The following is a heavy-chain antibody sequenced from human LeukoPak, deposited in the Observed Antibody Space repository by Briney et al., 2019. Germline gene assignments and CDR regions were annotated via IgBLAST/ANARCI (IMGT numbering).Heavy chain of an antibody. CDR1: GGSINSYY. Sequence: SETLFLTCTVSGGSINSYYWNWIRQPAGKGLEWIGRMYTSGSTYYNPALKSRVTMSADTSKNQFSLKLSSVTAADTAVYYCARGLYCSNGECPSYQYYMDVWGKGTTVTVSS. CDR3: ARGLYCSNGECPSYQYYMDV. CDR2: MYTSGST. V-gene: IGHV4-4*07. D-gene: IGHD2-8*01. J-gene: IGHJ6*03.